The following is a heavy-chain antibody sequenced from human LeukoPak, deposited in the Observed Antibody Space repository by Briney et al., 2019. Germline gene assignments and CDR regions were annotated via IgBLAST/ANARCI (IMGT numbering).Heavy chain of an antibody. CDR3: AKDLQGLFYYGMDV. V-gene: IGHV3-9*01. J-gene: IGHJ6*02. CDR2: ISWNSGSI. D-gene: IGHD6-25*01. Sequence: GRSLRLSCAASGFTFDDYAMHWVRQAPGKGLEWVSGISWNSGSIGYADSVKGRFTISRDNAKNSLYLQMNSLRAEDTALYYCAKDLQGLFYYGMDVWGQGTTVTVSS. CDR1: GFTFDDYA.